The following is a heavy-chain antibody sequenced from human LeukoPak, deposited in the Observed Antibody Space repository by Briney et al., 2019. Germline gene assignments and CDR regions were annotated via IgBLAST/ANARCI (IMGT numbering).Heavy chain of an antibody. Sequence: SVKVSFKSAGYTFTSYGISWVRQAPGQGLEWMGWISAYNGNTNYAQKLQGRVTMTTDTSTSTAYMEMRGLRSDDTAVYYCARLEELRNWFDPWGQGTLVTVSS. V-gene: IGHV1-18*01. CDR3: ARLEELRNWFDP. CDR1: GYTFTSYG. J-gene: IGHJ5*02. CDR2: ISAYNGNT. D-gene: IGHD1-26*01.